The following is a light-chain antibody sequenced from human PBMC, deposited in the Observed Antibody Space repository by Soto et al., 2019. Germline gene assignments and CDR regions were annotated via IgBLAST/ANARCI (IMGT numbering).Light chain of an antibody. Sequence: EIVMTQSPATLSVSPGASASLSCRGSQHVSSNFAWYRQKPGQAPTLLIYRASTMATGIPARFSGSGSRTAFTVTIICLQSIDIALSYCQRYNNRPYPFGQGTK. J-gene: IGKJ2*01. CDR2: RAS. CDR3: QRYNNRPYP. V-gene: IGKV3-15*01. CDR1: QHVSSN.